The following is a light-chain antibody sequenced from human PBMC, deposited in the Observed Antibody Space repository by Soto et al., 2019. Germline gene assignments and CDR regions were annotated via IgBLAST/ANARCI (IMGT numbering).Light chain of an antibody. V-gene: IGKV3-20*01. Sequence: PGERATLSCRASQSVSSSFLAWYQQKPGQAHRLLIYGATLRATGIPDRFSGSGSGTDLTITISRLEPEDFEIYYCQQYVSSPRAFGQGTKVDIK. CDR2: GAT. J-gene: IGKJ1*01. CDR3: QQYVSSPRA. CDR1: QSVSSSF.